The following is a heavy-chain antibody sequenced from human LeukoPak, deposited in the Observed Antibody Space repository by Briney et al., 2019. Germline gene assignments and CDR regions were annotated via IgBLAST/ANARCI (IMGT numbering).Heavy chain of an antibody. V-gene: IGHV3-21*01. D-gene: IGHD3-22*01. CDR2: ISSSSSYI. CDR3: ARDSYDSSGSSWFDP. Sequence: PGGSLTLSCSASGFTLSSYSMNWLRQAPGKGLEWFSSISSSSSYIYYTDSVKGRFTISRDNAKNSLYMQMNSLRAEDTAVYYCARDSYDSSGSSWFDPWGQGTLVTVSS. CDR1: GFTLSSYS. J-gene: IGHJ5*02.